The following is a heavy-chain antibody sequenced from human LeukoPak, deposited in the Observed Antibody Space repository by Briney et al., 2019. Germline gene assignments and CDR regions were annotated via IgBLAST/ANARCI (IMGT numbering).Heavy chain of an antibody. CDR2: ISSSNGYI. CDR3: AREGTAVATNFDY. Sequence: PGRSLRLSCAASGFTFSSYSMNWVRQAPGKGLEWVSSISSSNGYIYYADSVKGRFTISRDNAKNSLYLQMNSLRAEDTAVYYCAREGTAVATNFDYWGQGTLVTVSS. D-gene: IGHD5-18*01. J-gene: IGHJ4*02. V-gene: IGHV3-21*01. CDR1: GFTFSSYS.